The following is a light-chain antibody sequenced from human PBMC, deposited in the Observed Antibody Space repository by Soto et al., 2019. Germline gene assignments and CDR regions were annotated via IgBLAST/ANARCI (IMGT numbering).Light chain of an antibody. J-gene: IGLJ3*02. CDR1: SSNIGSTY. CDR2: AND. V-gene: IGLV1-47*02. CDR3: AAWDDSLGGSWV. Sequence: QSVLTQPPSASGTPGQRLVISCSGRSSNIGSTYVYWYQQLPGTAPKHLIYANDQRPSEVPDRFSGSKSGTSASLPISGLRSEDDAAYYCAAWDDSLGGSWVFGGGTKLTVL.